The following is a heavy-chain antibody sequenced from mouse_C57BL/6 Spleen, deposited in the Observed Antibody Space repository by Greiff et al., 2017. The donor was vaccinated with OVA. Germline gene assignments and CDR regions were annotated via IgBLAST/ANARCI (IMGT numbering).Heavy chain of an antibody. Sequence: QVQLQQSGAELARPGASVKMSCKASGYTFTSYTMHWVKQRPGQGLEWIGYINPSSGYTKYNQKFKDKATLTADKSSSTAYMQLSSLTSEDSAVYYCARGDSITTVVADYWGQGTTLTVSS. J-gene: IGHJ2*01. CDR3: ARGDSITTVVADY. CDR1: GYTFTSYT. D-gene: IGHD1-1*01. CDR2: INPSSGYT. V-gene: IGHV1-4*01.